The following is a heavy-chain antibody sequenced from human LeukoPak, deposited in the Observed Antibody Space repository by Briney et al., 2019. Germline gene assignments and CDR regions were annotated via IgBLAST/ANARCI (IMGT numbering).Heavy chain of an antibody. Sequence: SETLSLTCTVSGGSISSYYWSWIRQPPGKGLEWIGYIYYSGSTNYSPSLKSRVTISVDTSKNQFSLKLSSVTAADTAVYYCARHAIYSGGYSYWFDPWGLGTLVTVSS. CDR1: GGSISSYY. CDR3: ARHAIYSGGYSYWFDP. D-gene: IGHD1-26*01. V-gene: IGHV4-59*01. J-gene: IGHJ5*02. CDR2: IYYSGST.